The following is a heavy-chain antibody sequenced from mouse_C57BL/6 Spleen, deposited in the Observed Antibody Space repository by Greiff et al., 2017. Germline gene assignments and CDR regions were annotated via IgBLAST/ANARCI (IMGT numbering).Heavy chain of an antibody. CDR1: GYTFTSYW. Sequence: VQLQQPGAELVRPGTSVKLSCTASGYTFTSYWMHWVKQRPGQGLEWIGVIDPSDSYTNYNQKFKGKATLTVDPSSSTASMKLSSLTSEDSAVYYCGKAPSDGPFDYWGQGTTLTVSS. D-gene: IGHD2-3*01. CDR3: GKAPSDGPFDY. CDR2: IDPSDSYT. J-gene: IGHJ2*01. V-gene: IGHV1-59*01.